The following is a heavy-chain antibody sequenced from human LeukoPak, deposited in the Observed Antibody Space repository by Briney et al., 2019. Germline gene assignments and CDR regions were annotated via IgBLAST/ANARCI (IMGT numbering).Heavy chain of an antibody. J-gene: IGHJ4*02. D-gene: IGHD3-22*01. CDR1: GYTFTSYG. CDR2: ISAYNGNT. CDR3: ARSGPSRYHDGSGYSDY. V-gene: IGHV1-18*01. Sequence: ASVKVSCKASGYTFTSYGISWVRQAPGQGLEWMGWISAYNGNTNYAQKLQGRVTMTTDTSTSTAYMELRSLRSDDTAVYYCARSGPSRYHDGSGYSDYWGQGTLVTVSS.